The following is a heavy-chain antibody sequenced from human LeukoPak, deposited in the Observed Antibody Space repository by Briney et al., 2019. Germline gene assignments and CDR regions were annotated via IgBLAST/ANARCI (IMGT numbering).Heavy chain of an antibody. Sequence: SETLSLTCAVYGGSFSGYYWSWIRQPPGKGLEWIGEINHSGSTNYNPSLKSRVTISVDTSKNQFSLRLSSLTTADTAVYYCAGASVWAATRAAAGNDYWGQGTLVTVSS. CDR1: GGSFSGYY. D-gene: IGHD6-13*01. CDR2: INHSGST. CDR3: AGASVWAATRAAAGNDY. J-gene: IGHJ4*02. V-gene: IGHV4-34*01.